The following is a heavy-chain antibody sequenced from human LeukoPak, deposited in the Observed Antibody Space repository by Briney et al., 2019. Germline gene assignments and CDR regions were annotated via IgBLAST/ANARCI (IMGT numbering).Heavy chain of an antibody. D-gene: IGHD3-10*01. Sequence: GASVKVSCKASGYNFASHTIHWVRQAPGPSLEWMGWINAGNGNTKYSQKFQGRVTTSRDTSASTAYMELSSLRSEDTAVFYCARDRRYYVSGGKDGFDIWGQGTMVTVSS. CDR3: ARDRRYYVSGGKDGFDI. CDR2: INAGNGNT. CDR1: GYNFASHT. J-gene: IGHJ3*02. V-gene: IGHV1-3*01.